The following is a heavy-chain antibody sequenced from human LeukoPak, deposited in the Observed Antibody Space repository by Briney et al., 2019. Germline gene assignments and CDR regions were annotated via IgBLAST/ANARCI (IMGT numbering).Heavy chain of an antibody. Sequence: SETLSLTCTVSGYSISSGYYWGWIRQPPGKGLEWTGSIDHSGSTYYNPSLKSRVTISVDTSKNQFSLKLSSVTAADTAVYYCARVAGIVVVVAAVDAFDIWGQGTMVTVSS. CDR2: IDHSGST. D-gene: IGHD2-15*01. V-gene: IGHV4-38-2*02. CDR1: GYSISSGYY. CDR3: ARVAGIVVVVAAVDAFDI. J-gene: IGHJ3*02.